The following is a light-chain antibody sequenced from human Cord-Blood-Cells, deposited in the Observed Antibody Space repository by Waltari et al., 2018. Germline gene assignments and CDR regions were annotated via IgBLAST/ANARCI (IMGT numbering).Light chain of an antibody. CDR1: QSVSSY. CDR2: DAS. Sequence: EIVLTQSPATLSLSPWERATLSCSASQSVSSYLAWYQQKPGQAPMLLISDASNRATGIPARFSGSGSGTEFTLTISSLEPEDFAVYYCQQRSNWPLTFGGGTKVEIK. J-gene: IGKJ4*02. CDR3: QQRSNWPLT. V-gene: IGKV3-11*01.